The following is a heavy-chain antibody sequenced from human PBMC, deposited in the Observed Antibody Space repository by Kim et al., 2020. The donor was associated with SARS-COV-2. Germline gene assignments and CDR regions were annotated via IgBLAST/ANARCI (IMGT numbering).Heavy chain of an antibody. V-gene: IGHV3-23*01. J-gene: IGHJ4*02. D-gene: IGHD2-2*01. Sequence: GGSLRLSCAASGFTFSSYAMSWVRQAPGKGLEWVSAISGSGGSTYYADSVKGRFTISRDNSKNTLYLQMNSLRAEDTAVYYCANHLGYCSSTSCYRLVDWGQGTLVTVSS. CDR2: ISGSGGST. CDR3: ANHLGYCSSTSCYRLVD. CDR1: GFTFSSYA.